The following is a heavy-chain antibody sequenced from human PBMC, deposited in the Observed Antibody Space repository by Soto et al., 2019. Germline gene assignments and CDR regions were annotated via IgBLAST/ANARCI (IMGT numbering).Heavy chain of an antibody. CDR1: GGTFSSYA. Sequence: QVQLVQSGAEVKKPGSSVKVSCKASGGTFSSYAISWVRQAPGQGLEWMGGIIPIFGTANYAQKFQGRVTITGDESTSTAYMELSRLRSEDTDVYYCARDRRLNCSGGRCYSEDYWCQGTLVTVSS. V-gene: IGHV1-69*01. CDR2: IIPIFGTA. D-gene: IGHD2-15*01. CDR3: ARDRRLNCSGGRCYSEDY. J-gene: IGHJ4*02.